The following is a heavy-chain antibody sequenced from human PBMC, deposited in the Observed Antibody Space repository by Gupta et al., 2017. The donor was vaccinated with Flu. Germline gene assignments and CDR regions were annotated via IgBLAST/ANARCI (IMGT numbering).Heavy chain of an antibody. Sequence: QLQLQDLGPGLLKPSVTLPLTCTVAGGFFSSSSYYSGRIRQPPGKGLEWIGSSYYSGSTYYNPSLKSRVTISVDTSKNQFSLKLSSVTAADTAVYYCARHHRDVVVTATEFDYWGQGTLVTVSS. CDR3: ARHHRDVVVTATEFDY. D-gene: IGHD2-21*02. CDR1: GGFFSSSSYY. CDR2: SYYSGST. V-gene: IGHV4-39*01. J-gene: IGHJ4*02.